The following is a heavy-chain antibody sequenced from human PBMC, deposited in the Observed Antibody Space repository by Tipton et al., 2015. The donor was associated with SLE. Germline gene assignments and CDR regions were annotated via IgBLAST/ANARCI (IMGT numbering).Heavy chain of an antibody. D-gene: IGHD7-27*01. Sequence: SLRLSCAASGFTFSSYSMNWVRQAPGKGLEWVSSISSSSSYIYYADSVKGRFTISRDNAKNSLYLQMNSLRAEDTAVYYCARANTAANWEYYFDYWGQGTLVTVSS. CDR1: GFTFSSYS. CDR3: ARANTAANWEYYFDY. J-gene: IGHJ4*02. CDR2: ISSSSSYI. V-gene: IGHV3-21*01.